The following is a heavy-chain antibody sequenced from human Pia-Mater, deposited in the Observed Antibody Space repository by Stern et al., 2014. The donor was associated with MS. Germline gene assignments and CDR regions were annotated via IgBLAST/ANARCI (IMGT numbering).Heavy chain of an antibody. J-gene: IGHJ3*01. CDR2: IIPIFDTP. Sequence: VQLVESGAEVKKPGSSVNVPCKASGGTFTSFSINWVRQVPGQSLEWMGGIIPIFDTPNLAQKFQGRVTITADSSTSTVYMALNSLRSDDTAVYYCVLPSKVTTAAFDVWGRGTMVTVSS. CDR3: VLPSKVTTAAFDV. V-gene: IGHV1-69*06. D-gene: IGHD4-17*01. CDR1: GGTFTSFS.